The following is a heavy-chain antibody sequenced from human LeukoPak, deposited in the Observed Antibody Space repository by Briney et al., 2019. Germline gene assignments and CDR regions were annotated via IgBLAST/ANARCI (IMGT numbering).Heavy chain of an antibody. CDR3: ARGPPRGKYYFMVV. CDR1: GFTFRSFD. V-gene: IGHV3-13*01. Sequence: GGSLTLSCAPSGFTFRSFDMHWVRQPTGQGLEWVSSIGTASDTYYPGSVESRFTLSRDNATNTCYLQMNSLPAGDTAVYYCARGPPRGKYYFMVVWGKEATVTVSS. D-gene: IGHD1-1*01. CDR2: IGTASDT. J-gene: IGHJ6*03.